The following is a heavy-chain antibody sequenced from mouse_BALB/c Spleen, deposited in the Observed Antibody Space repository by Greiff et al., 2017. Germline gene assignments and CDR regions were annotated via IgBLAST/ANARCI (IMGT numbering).Heavy chain of an antibody. CDR1: GYTFTSYW. J-gene: IGHJ4*01. V-gene: IGHV1-7*01. D-gene: IGHD2-4*01. CDR3: ARGMITTIYYAMDY. CDR2: INPSTGYT. Sequence: QVQLQQSGAELAKPGASVKMSCKASGYTFTSYWMHWVKQRPGQGLEWIGYINPSTGYTEYNQKFKDKATLTADKSSSTAYMQLSSLTSEDSAVYYCARGMITTIYYAMDYWGQGTSVTVSS.